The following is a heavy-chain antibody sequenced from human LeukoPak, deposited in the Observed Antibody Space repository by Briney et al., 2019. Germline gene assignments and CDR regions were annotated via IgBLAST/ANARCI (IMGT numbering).Heavy chain of an antibody. J-gene: IGHJ4*02. CDR2: ISAYNGNT. CDR3: ARLGNYYDSSGYYY. D-gene: IGHD3-22*01. CDR1: GYTLTSYG. Sequence: ASVKVSCKASGYTLTSYGISWVRQAPGQGLEWMGWISAYNGNTNYAQKLQGRVTMTTDTSTSTAYMELRSLRSDDTAVYYCARLGNYYDSSGYYYWGQGTLVTVSS. V-gene: IGHV1-18*01.